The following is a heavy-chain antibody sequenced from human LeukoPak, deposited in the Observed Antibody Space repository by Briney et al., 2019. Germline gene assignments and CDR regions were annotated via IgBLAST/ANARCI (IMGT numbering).Heavy chain of an antibody. CDR2: IPGSGGAT. CDR3: ARARPWDSSRSYYFGMDV. D-gene: IGHD3-22*01. CDR1: GFTFSDYY. V-gene: IGHV3-23*01. J-gene: IGHJ6*02. Sequence: GGSLRLSCAASGFTFSDYYMSWIRQAPGTGLEWVSSIPGSGGATYYADSVRGRFSISRDSSKNTVYLQMNSLRDEDTAVYYCARARPWDSSRSYYFGMDVWGHGTTVTVSS.